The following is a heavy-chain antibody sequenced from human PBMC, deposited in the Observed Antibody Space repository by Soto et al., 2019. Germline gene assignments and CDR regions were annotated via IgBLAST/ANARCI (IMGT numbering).Heavy chain of an antibody. V-gene: IGHV1-69*01. CDR3: ARAGDGYGDYVLVGMDV. J-gene: IGHJ6*02. CDR2: IIPIFGTA. CDR1: GGTFSSYA. D-gene: IGHD4-17*01. Sequence: QVQLVQSGAEVKKPGSSVKVSCKASGGTFSSYAISWVRQAPGQGLEWMGGIIPIFGTANYAQKFQGRVTITPDESASTAYIELSSPRSENKTVYYCARAGDGYGDYVLVGMDVWGQGTTVTVSS.